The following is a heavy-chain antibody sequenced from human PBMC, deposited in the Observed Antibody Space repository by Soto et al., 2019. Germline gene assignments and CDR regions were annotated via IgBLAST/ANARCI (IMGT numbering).Heavy chain of an antibody. D-gene: IGHD6-19*01. V-gene: IGHV4-61*01. CDR3: ASRLYSSGWCFAY. J-gene: IGHJ4*02. Sequence: QVQLQESGPGLVKPSETLSLTCTVSGGSVSSGSYYWSWIRQPPGKGLEWIGYVYYSGSTNYNPSHKSRVTISLDTSKNQFSLNLSSVTAADSAVYYCASRLYSSGWCFAYWGQGTLVTVSS. CDR1: GGSVSSGSYY. CDR2: VYYSGST.